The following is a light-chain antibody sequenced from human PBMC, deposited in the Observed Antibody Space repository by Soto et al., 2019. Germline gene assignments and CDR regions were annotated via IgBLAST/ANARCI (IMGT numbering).Light chain of an antibody. V-gene: IGKV1-27*01. Sequence: DIQMTQSPSSLSASVGDRVTITCRASQGISNYLAWYQQKPGKVPKLLIYAASTLHSGVPSRFSGSGSGTDFTPTISSLQPEDVATYYCQKYFSTPRTFGQGTKVDIK. CDR2: AAS. J-gene: IGKJ1*01. CDR3: QKYFSTPRT. CDR1: QGISNY.